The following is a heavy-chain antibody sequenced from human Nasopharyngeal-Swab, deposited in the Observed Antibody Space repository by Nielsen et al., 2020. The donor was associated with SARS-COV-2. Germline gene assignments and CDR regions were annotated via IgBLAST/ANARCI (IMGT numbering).Heavy chain of an antibody. Sequence: GESLKISCAASGFTFSSYAMHWVRQAPGKGLEWVAVISYDGSNKYYADSVKGRFTISRDNSKNTLHLQMNSLRAEDTAVYYCARVGDDDYGDFPLPYYYYYMDVWGKGTTVTVSS. CDR1: GFTFSSYA. D-gene: IGHD4-17*01. CDR3: ARVGDDDYGDFPLPYYYYYMDV. V-gene: IGHV3-30-3*01. J-gene: IGHJ6*03. CDR2: ISYDGSNK.